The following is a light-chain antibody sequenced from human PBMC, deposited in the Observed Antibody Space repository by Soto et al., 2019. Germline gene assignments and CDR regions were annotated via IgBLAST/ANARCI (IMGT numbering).Light chain of an antibody. CDR1: TGAVTSDYY. J-gene: IGLJ3*02. CDR3: ALLYRGSWV. CDR2: KTS. Sequence: QTVVTQEPSLTVSPGGTVTLTCALTTGAVTSDYYPNWFQRKPGQAHRTLIYKTSNKHSWTPARFSGSLLGGKAALTLSGVQPEDEADYCSALLYRGSWVFGGGTKVTVL. V-gene: IGLV7-43*01.